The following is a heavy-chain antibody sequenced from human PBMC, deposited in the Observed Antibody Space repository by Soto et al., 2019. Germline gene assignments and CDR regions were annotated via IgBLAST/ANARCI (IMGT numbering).Heavy chain of an antibody. CDR2: INPNSGNT. CDR3: ASNALYYDILTPASEGMDV. Sequence: AAVNVSCKASGYTFTSYDSNWVGQATGQGGAGMGWINPNSGNTGYAQKFQGRVTMSTNTSINTAYMELRRLRSEDTAVYSCASNALYYDILTPASEGMDVWGQGTTVTVSS. J-gene: IGHJ6*02. CDR1: GYTFTSYD. V-gene: IGHV1-8*01. D-gene: IGHD3-9*01.